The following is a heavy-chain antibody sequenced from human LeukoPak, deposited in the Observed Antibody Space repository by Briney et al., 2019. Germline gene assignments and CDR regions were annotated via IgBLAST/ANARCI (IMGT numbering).Heavy chain of an antibody. J-gene: IGHJ4*02. V-gene: IGHV3-11*06. CDR3: AGGQLTTPY. CDR1: GFTFSDYY. D-gene: IGHD4-11*01. Sequence: GGSLRLSCAASGFTFSDYYMSWIRQAPGKGLEWVSYISSSSSYTNYADSVKGRFTISRDNAKNSLYLQMNSLRAEDTAVYYCAGGQLTTPYWGQGTLVTVSS. CDR2: ISSSSSYT.